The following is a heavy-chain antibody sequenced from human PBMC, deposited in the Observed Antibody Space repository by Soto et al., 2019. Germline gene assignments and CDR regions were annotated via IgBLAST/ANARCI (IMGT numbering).Heavy chain of an antibody. CDR2: IRSKAYGGTT. D-gene: IGHD2-2*01. Sequence: GVLRLSCTASGFTFGDYAMSWVRQAPGKGLEWVGFIRSKAYGGTTEYAASVKGRFTISRDDSKSIAYLQMNSLKTEDTAVYYCTGGSRAVWGQGTLVTVSS. CDR1: GFTFGDYA. CDR3: TGGSRAV. V-gene: IGHV3-49*04. J-gene: IGHJ4*02.